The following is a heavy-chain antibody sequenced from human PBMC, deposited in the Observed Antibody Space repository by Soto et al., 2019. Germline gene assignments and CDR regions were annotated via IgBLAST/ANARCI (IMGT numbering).Heavy chain of an antibody. CDR3: ARHAAGGGSNGEELEL. D-gene: IGHD1-26*01. CDR1: GYKFTTYW. J-gene: IGHJ3*01. CDR2: VYPGDSET. Sequence: PGESLKISCKASGYKFTTYWIGWVRQMPGKGLEWMGVVYPGDSETRYSPSFQGHVTVSADTSLSTSYLPWNTLWASDTAIYYCARHAAGGGSNGEELELWGQGTMVTVSS. V-gene: IGHV5-51*01.